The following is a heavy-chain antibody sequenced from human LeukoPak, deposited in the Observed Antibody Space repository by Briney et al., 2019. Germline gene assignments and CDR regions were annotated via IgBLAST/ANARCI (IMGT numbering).Heavy chain of an antibody. CDR3: ARERDDYALGY. CDR2: INPSGSIT. D-gene: IGHD4/OR15-4a*01. V-gene: IGHV1-46*01. CDR1: GYTFSSYY. J-gene: IGHJ4*02. Sequence: ASVTVSCKASGYTFSSYYMHWVRQAPGQGLEWMGLINPSGSITSYAQKFQGRVTMTRDTSTSTVYMELSSLRSEDTAVYYCARERDDYALGYWGQGTLVTVSS.